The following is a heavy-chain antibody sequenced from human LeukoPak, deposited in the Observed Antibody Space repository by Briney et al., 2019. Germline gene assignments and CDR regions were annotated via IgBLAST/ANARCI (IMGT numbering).Heavy chain of an antibody. J-gene: IGHJ4*02. Sequence: SETLSLTCAVYGGSFSGYYWSWIRQPPGKGLEWIGEINHSGSTNYNPSLKSRVTISVDTYKNQFSLKLSSVTAADTAVYYCARGRPIVGAIPVRFDYWGQGTLVTVSS. D-gene: IGHD1-26*01. CDR3: ARGRPIVGAIPVRFDY. CDR1: GGSFSGYY. CDR2: INHSGST. V-gene: IGHV4-34*01.